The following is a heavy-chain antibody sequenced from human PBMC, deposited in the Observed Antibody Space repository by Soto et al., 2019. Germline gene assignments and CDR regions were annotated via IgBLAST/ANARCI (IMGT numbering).Heavy chain of an antibody. V-gene: IGHV3-74*01. D-gene: IGHD3-22*01. CDR3: VRDQDSRGYSVFNH. J-gene: IGHJ4*02. CDR2: ISNDGSST. CDR1: GFTLNSFF. Sequence: GGSLRLSCAASGFTLNSFFMHWVRQAPGRGLMWVSRISNDGSSTTYADSVKGRFTISRDNAKNTLYLQMNSLRADDTAVYFCVRDQDSRGYSVFNHWGQGAQVTVSS.